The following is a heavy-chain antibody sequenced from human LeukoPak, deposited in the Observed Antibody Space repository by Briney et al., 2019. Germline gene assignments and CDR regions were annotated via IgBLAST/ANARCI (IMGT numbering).Heavy chain of an antibody. D-gene: IGHD3-10*01. CDR3: ARPTKKYGSGSFDY. Sequence: ASVKVSCKASGYTFTSYDTNWVRQATGQGLEWMGWMNPNSGNTGYAQKFQGRVTMTRNTSISTAYMELSSLRSEDTAVYYCARPTKKYGSGSFDYWGQGTLVTVSS. CDR2: MNPNSGNT. J-gene: IGHJ4*02. CDR1: GYTFTSYD. V-gene: IGHV1-8*01.